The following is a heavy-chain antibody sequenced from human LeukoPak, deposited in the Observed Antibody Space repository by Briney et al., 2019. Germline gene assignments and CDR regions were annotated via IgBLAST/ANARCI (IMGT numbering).Heavy chain of an antibody. CDR1: GYTFIGYY. CDR2: INPNSGGP. CDR3: ARGGNSVFGVVDY. Sequence: ASVKVSCKASGYTFIGYYMHWVRQAPGQGLEWMGWINPNSGGPIYAQKFQGRVTMTWDTSISTTYMELRGLRSDDTAVYYCARGGNSVFGVVDYWGQGTLATVSS. J-gene: IGHJ4*02. D-gene: IGHD3-3*01. V-gene: IGHV1-2*02.